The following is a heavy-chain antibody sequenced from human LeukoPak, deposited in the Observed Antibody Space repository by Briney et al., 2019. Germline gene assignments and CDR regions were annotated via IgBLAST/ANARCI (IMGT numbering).Heavy chain of an antibody. V-gene: IGHV3-48*01. CDR2: ISTAITTT. CDR1: GFPFSNNP. J-gene: IGHJ4*02. Sequence: GGSLRLSCVVSGFPFSNNPMNWVRQAPGKGLEWVSYISTAITTTYYAESVKGRFTISRDNAKNSLYLQMNSLRVEDTAVYYCAREGGKGYEIDYWGQGTLVTVSS. D-gene: IGHD2-2*01. CDR3: AREGGKGYEIDY.